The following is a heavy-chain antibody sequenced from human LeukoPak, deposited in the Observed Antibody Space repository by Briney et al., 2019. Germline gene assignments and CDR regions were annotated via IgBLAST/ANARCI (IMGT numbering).Heavy chain of an antibody. CDR1: GGTFSSYA. CDR2: IIPIFGTA. V-gene: IGHV1-69*13. J-gene: IGHJ4*02. Sequence: SVKVSCEASGGTFSSYAISWVRQAPGQGLEWMGGIIPIFGTANYAQKFQGRVTITADESTSTAYMELSSLRSEDTAVYYCARGSGYCGGDCYMNYWGQGTLVTVSS. D-gene: IGHD2-21*02. CDR3: ARGSGYCGGDCYMNY.